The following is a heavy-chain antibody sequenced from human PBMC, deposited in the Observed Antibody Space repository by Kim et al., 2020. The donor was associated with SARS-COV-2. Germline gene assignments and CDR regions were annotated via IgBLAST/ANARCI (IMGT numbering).Heavy chain of an antibody. V-gene: IGHV4-39*01. CDR2: IYYSGST. Sequence: SETLSLTCTVSGGSISSSSYYWGWIRQPPGKGLEWIGSIYYSGSTYYNPSLKSRVTISVDTSKNQFSLKLSSVTAADTAVYYCARHWSGGILLWFGESAGFDYWGQGTLVTVSS. CDR3: ARHWSGGILLWFGESAGFDY. CDR1: GGSISSSSYY. J-gene: IGHJ4*02. D-gene: IGHD3-10*01.